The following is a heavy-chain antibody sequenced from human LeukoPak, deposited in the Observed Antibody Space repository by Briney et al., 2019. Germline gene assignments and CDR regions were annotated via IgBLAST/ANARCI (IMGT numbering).Heavy chain of an antibody. CDR2: ITPSGGT. Sequence: ASVKVSCKATGYTFTSYAMHWVRQAPGQGLEWMGWITPSGGTNYPQKFQGRVAITRDTSITTAYMDLSRLTSDDTAVYYCARDRYGDGFAHFDYWGQGALVTVSS. CDR1: GYTFTSYA. V-gene: IGHV1-2*02. D-gene: IGHD5-24*01. CDR3: ARDRYGDGFAHFDY. J-gene: IGHJ4*02.